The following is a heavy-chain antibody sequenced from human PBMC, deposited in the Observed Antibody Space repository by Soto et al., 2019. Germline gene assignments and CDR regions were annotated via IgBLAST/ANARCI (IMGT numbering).Heavy chain of an antibody. CDR1: GYTFTSYA. Sequence: ASVKVSCKASGYTFTSYAMHWVRQAPGQRLEWMGWINAGNGNTKYSQKFQGRVTITRDTSASTAYMELSSLRSEDTAVNYCARGDEDVRFLEWPQVNYYYYMDVWGKGTTVTVSS. V-gene: IGHV1-3*01. CDR2: INAGNGNT. D-gene: IGHD3-3*01. CDR3: ARGDEDVRFLEWPQVNYYYYMDV. J-gene: IGHJ6*03.